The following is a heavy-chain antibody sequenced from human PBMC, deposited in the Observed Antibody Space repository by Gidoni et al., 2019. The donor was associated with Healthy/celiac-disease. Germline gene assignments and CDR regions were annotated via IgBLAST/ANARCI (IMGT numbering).Heavy chain of an antibody. CDR3: ATDITMVRGGFVQFDY. CDR2: FDPEDGET. CDR1: TLTELS. Sequence: TLTELSMHWVRQAPGKGLEWMGGFDPEDGETIYAQKFQGRVTMTEDTSTDTAYMELSSLRSEDTAVYYCATDITMVRGGFVQFDYWGQGTLVTVSS. D-gene: IGHD3-10*01. J-gene: IGHJ4*02. V-gene: IGHV1-24*01.